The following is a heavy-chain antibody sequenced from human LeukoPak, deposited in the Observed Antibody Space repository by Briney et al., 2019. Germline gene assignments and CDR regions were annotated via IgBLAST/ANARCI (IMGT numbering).Heavy chain of an antibody. CDR3: ARGPTAMHDY. J-gene: IGHJ4*02. CDR2: IYYSGST. Sequence: SETLPLTCTVSGGSISSYYWSWIRQPPGKGLEWIGYIYYSGSTNYNPSLKSRVTISVDTSKNQFSLKLSSVTAADTAVYYCARGPTAMHDYWGQATLVTVSS. V-gene: IGHV4-59*01. CDR1: GGSISSYY. D-gene: IGHD5-18*01.